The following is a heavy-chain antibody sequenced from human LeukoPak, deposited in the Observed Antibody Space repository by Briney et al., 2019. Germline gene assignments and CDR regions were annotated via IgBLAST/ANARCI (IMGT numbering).Heavy chain of an antibody. D-gene: IGHD3-3*01. J-gene: IGHJ6*03. CDR3: ARDDPDFWSGYYTRNTYYYYYYMDV. CDR1: GFTVSSNS. V-gene: IGHV3-53*01. Sequence: GGSLRLSCTVSGFTVSSNSMSWVRQAPGKGLEWVSFIYSDNTHYSDSVKGRFTISRDNSKNTLYLQMNSLRAEDTAVYYCARDDPDFWSGYYTRNTYYYYYYMDVWGKGTTVTVSS. CDR2: IYSDNT.